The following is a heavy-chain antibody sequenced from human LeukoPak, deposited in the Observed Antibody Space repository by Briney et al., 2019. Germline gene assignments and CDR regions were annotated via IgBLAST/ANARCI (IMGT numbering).Heavy chain of an antibody. Sequence: PSETLSLTCTVSGGSISSYYWSWIRQPPGKGLEWIGYIYYSGRTNYNPSLKSRVTISVDTSKNQFSLKLSSVTAADTAVYYCARGDRDYGGNSWAYYYYYGMDVWGQGTTVTVSS. J-gene: IGHJ6*02. V-gene: IGHV4-59*01. CDR1: GGSISSYY. CDR2: IYYSGRT. D-gene: IGHD4-23*01. CDR3: ARGDRDYGGNSWAYYYYYGMDV.